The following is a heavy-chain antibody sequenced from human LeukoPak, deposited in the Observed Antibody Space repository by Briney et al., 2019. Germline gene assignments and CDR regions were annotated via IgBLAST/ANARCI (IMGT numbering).Heavy chain of an antibody. J-gene: IGHJ4*02. CDR1: GYTFTGYY. V-gene: IGHV1-69*05. CDR3: VLYYYGSGSYNY. D-gene: IGHD3-10*01. Sequence: ASVKVSCKASGYTFTGYYMHWVRQAPGQGLEWMGRIIPIFGTANYAQKFQGRVTITTDESTSTAYMELSSLRSEDTAVYFCVLYYYGSGSYNYWGQGTLVTVSP. CDR2: IIPIFGTA.